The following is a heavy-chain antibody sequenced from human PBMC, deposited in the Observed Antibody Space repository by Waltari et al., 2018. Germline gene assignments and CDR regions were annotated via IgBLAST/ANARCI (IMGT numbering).Heavy chain of an antibody. V-gene: IGHV3-13*01. Sequence: EVQVVESGGGLVQPGGSLRLSCAASGFSFNDLDMHWVRQATGKGLEWVSALGTGGDTHYSESVKGRFTISRGNGKNSLYLQMNSLRAEDTAVYYCARDFHRGVVINDAFDIWGQGTMVTVSS. D-gene: IGHD3-3*01. J-gene: IGHJ3*02. CDR3: ARDFHRGVVINDAFDI. CDR2: LGTGGDT. CDR1: GFSFNDLD.